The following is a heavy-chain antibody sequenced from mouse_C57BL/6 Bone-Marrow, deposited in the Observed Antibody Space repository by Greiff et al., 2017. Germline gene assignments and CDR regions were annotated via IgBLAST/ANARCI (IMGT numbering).Heavy chain of an antibody. V-gene: IGHV6-6*01. J-gene: IGHJ1*03. D-gene: IGHD1-1*01. CDR2: IRNKANNHAT. Sequence: DVMLVESGGGLVQPGGSMKLSCAASGFTFSDAWMDWVRQSPEKGLEWVAEIRNKANNHATYYAESVKGRFTISRDDSKSSVYLQMNSLRAEDTGIYYCTRRTTVDYWYFDVWGTGTTVTVSS. CDR1: GFTFSDAW. CDR3: TRRTTVDYWYFDV.